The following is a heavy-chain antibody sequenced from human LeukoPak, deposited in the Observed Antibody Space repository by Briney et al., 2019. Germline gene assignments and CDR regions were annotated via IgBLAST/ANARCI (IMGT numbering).Heavy chain of an antibody. Sequence: KSSETLSLTCTVSGGSISSYYWSWIRQPPGKGLEWIGYIYYSGSTNYNPSLKSRVTISVDTSKNQFSLKLSSVTAADTAVYYCARGGVELDYSSSGYYMDVWGKGTTVTVSS. V-gene: IGHV4-59*01. CDR3: ARGGVELDYSSSGYYMDV. CDR1: GGSISSYY. J-gene: IGHJ6*03. D-gene: IGHD4-11*01. CDR2: IYYSGST.